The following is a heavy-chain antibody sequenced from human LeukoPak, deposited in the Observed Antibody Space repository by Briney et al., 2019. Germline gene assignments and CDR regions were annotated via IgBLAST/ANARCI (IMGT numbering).Heavy chain of an antibody. Sequence: SLRLSCAASGFTFDDYAMHWVRQAPGKGLEWVSGISWNSGSIGYGDSVKGRFTISRDNSKNTLYLQMNSLRVEDTAVYYCVKEFGGHSYGAYFDYWGQGTLVTVSS. CDR3: VKEFGGHSYGAYFDY. CDR2: ISWNSGSI. CDR1: GFTFDDYA. D-gene: IGHD5-18*01. J-gene: IGHJ4*02. V-gene: IGHV3-9*01.